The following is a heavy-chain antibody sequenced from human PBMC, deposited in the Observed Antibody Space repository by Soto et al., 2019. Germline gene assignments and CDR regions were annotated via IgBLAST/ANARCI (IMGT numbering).Heavy chain of an antibody. V-gene: IGHV2-5*02. D-gene: IGHD6-13*01. J-gene: IGHJ4*02. CDR3: AHSRIGAVVFYDY. CDR2: MYWDDDE. Sequence: QITLKESGPTLLKPTQTLTLTCPFSGFSLTTSGVGVGWIRQPPGKALEWLALMYWDDDERYSPSLKNKLPITKDTPTNQVVLTQTNMAPVDTATYYCAHSRIGAVVFYDYWGQGTLVTVSS. CDR1: GFSLTTSGVG.